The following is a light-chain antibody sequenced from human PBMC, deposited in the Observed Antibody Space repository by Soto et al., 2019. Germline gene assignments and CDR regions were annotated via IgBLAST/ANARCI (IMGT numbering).Light chain of an antibody. CDR1: SGHSSYA. CDR3: QTWGSGIHYV. CDR2: LNSDGSH. J-gene: IGLJ1*01. V-gene: IGLV4-69*01. Sequence: QLVLTQSPSASASLGASVKLTCTLSSGHSSYAIAWHQQRPEKGPRYLMKLNSDGSHSKGDGIPDRFSGSSSGAERYLTISRLQSEDEADYYCQTWGSGIHYVFGTGTKLTVL.